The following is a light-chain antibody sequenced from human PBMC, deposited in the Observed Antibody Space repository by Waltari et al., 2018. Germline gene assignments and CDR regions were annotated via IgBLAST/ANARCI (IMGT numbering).Light chain of an antibody. Sequence: QSALTQPRSVSGSPGQSVAISCTGTSSDVGGYNYVSWYQQHPGKAPKLVVYDVTERPSGVPVRFSCSKSGNTASLTVSGLQAEDEADYYCCSFAAGDAYVFGTWTKVSVL. CDR3: CSFAAGDAYV. J-gene: IGLJ1*01. CDR1: SSDVGGYNY. V-gene: IGLV2-11*01. CDR2: DVT.